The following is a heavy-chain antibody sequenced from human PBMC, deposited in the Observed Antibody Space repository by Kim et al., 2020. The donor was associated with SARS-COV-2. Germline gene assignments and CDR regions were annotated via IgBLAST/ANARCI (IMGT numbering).Heavy chain of an antibody. J-gene: IGHJ4*02. CDR2: IYTGDSDT. D-gene: IGHD3-22*01. CDR1: GYSFISYW. CDR3: ARTDSRVGGIDY. Sequence: GESLKISCKGSGYSFISYWIGWVRQMPGKGLEWMGIIYTGDSDTIYSPSLQGQVTISADKSISTAYLQWSSLKASDTAMYYCARTDSRVGGIDYWGQGTLVTVSS. V-gene: IGHV5-51*01.